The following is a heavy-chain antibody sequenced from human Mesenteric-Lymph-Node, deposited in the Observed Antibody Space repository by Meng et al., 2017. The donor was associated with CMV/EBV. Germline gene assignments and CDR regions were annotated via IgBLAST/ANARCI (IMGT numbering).Heavy chain of an antibody. CDR1: GFTFSGYW. CDR2: IDSDGSST. V-gene: IGHV3-74*01. J-gene: IGHJ4*02. CDR3: AREKVASIRQSSRWTPFKPRESKQGLDF. Sequence: GESLKISCVGSGFTFSGYWMQWVRQGPGKGLVWVSRIDSDGSSTTYADSVKGRFTISRDNAKNSLSLQMSSLRAEDTAVYYCAREKVASIRQSSRWTPFKPRESKQGLDFWGQGTRVTVSS. D-gene: IGHD6-13*01.